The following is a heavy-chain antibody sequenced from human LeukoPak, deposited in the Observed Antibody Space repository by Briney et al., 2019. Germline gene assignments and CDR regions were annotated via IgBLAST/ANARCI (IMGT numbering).Heavy chain of an antibody. D-gene: IGHD1-26*01. CDR1: GYTFTSFG. V-gene: IGHV1-18*01. CDR2: ITTYHVNT. Sequence: GASVKVSCTSSGYTFTSFGVTWVRQVPGQGLEWMGWITTYHVNTKYAQKFHGRVTMTTDTSTSTVYMELRSLTSDDTAVYYCARVGGSSNFDYWGQGTPVTVSS. J-gene: IGHJ4*02. CDR3: ARVGGSSNFDY.